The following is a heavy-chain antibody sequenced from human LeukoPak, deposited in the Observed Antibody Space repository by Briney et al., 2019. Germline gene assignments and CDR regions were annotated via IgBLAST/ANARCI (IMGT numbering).Heavy chain of an antibody. CDR2: INTNTGNP. J-gene: IGHJ3*02. D-gene: IGHD2-15*01. V-gene: IGHV7-4-1*02. CDR1: GYTFTSYA. Sequence: GASVKVPCKASGYTFTSYAMNWVRQAPAQGLEWMGWINTNTGNPTYDQGFTGRFVFSLDTSVSTAYLQISSLKAEDTAVYYCARAFWDCSGGSCYLDAFDIWGQGTMVTVSS. CDR3: ARAFWDCSGGSCYLDAFDI.